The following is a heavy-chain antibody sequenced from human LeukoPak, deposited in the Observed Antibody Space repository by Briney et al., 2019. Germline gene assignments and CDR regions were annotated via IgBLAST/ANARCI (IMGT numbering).Heavy chain of an antibody. J-gene: IGHJ4*02. D-gene: IGHD5-12*01. CDR1: GLTFNTYW. CDR2: INRDGSEK. V-gene: IGHV3-7*05. Sequence: PGGSLRLSCAASGLTFNTYWMTWVRHAPGKGLEWVANINRDGSEKNYVDSVRGRFTISRDNTKNSLYLQMNSLTVEDTAVYYCGRGPGYRSDYWGQGTLVTVSS. CDR3: GRGPGYRSDY.